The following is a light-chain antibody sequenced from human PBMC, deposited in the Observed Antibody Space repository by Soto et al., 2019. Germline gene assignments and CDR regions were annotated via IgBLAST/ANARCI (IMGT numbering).Light chain of an antibody. CDR1: QSLLYGDGKTY. CDR2: DGS. CDR3: MQSTQLPPT. Sequence: DVVVTQTPLSLSVTPGQPASMSCRSSQSLLYGDGKTYLYWYXQRQGQPPQXLIYDGSNRFSGVPDRFSGSGSGTDLTIEISRVETDDGGIYYGMQSTQLPPTFGQGTRLEIK. V-gene: IGKV2D-29*01. J-gene: IGKJ5*01.